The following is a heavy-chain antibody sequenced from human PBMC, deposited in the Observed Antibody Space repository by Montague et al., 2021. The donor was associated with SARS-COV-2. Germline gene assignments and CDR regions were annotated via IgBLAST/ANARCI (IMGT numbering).Heavy chain of an antibody. J-gene: IGHJ2*01. CDR1: GGSISSSSYY. CDR2: IYYSGST. D-gene: IGHD2-8*02. Sequence: SETLSLTCTVSGGSISSSSYYWGWIRQPPGKGLEWIGSIYYSGSTYYNPSLRSRVTISVDTSKNQFSLKLSSVTAADTAVYYCTRSDLSVIVLVVYATRGGYFDLWGRGTLVTVSS. CDR3: TRSDLSVIVLVVYATRGGYFDL. V-gene: IGHV4-39*07.